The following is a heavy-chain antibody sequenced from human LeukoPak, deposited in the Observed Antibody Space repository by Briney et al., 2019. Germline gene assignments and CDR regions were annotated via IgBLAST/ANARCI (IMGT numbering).Heavy chain of an antibody. V-gene: IGHV3-23*01. CDR1: GFTLSSYA. CDR2: FYGSHDST. J-gene: IGHJ4*02. D-gene: IGHD3-22*01. CDR3: ARECYYDSGLFDD. Sequence: GGSLRLSCAASGFTLSSYAMTWVRQAPGKGLEWVSGFYGSHDSTYYENSVKGRFTISRDNSKNTLYLQMTSMRAADTAVYYCARECYYDSGLFDDWGQGTLVTVSS.